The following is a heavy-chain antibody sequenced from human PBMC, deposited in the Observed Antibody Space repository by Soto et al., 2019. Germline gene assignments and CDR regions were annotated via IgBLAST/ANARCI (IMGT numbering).Heavy chain of an antibody. CDR1: GGTFSSYT. V-gene: IGHV1-69*02. D-gene: IGHD3-10*01. Sequence: QVQLVQSGAEVKKPGSSVKVSCKASGGTFSSYTISWVRQAPGQGLEWMGRIIPILGIANYAQKFQGRVTIAADKSTSTAYMELSSLRSEDTAVYYCARTGGSGIRYGMDVWGQGTTVTVSS. CDR2: IIPILGIA. J-gene: IGHJ6*02. CDR3: ARTGGSGIRYGMDV.